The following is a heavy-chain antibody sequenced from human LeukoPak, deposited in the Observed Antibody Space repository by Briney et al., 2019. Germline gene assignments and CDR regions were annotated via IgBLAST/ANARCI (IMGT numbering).Heavy chain of an antibody. CDR1: GGSISSYY. Sequence: SETLSLTCTVSGGSISSYYWSWIRQPPGKGLEWIGYIYYSGSTNYNPSLKSRVTISVDTSKNQFSLKLSSVTAADTAVYYCARGVVVPAAKSLNWFDPWGQGTLVTVSS. V-gene: IGHV4-59*01. CDR3: ARGVVVPAAKSLNWFDP. CDR2: IYYSGST. D-gene: IGHD2-2*01. J-gene: IGHJ5*02.